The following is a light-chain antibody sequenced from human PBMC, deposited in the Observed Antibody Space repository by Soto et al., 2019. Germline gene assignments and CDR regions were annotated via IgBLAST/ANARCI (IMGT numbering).Light chain of an antibody. CDR3: QQYHTYST. J-gene: IGKJ1*01. V-gene: IGKV1-5*01. Sequence: DIQMTQSPSTLSASVGDRVSITCLASQAISDWLAWYQQKPGQVPELLIFDVSTLESGVPSRFSGSRSGIEFTLTISSLQPDDFATYFCQQYHTYSTFGQGTKVEVK. CDR2: DVS. CDR1: QAISDW.